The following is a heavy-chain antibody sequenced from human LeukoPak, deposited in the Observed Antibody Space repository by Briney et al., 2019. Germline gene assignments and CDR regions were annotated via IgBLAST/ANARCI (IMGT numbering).Heavy chain of an antibody. D-gene: IGHD6-13*01. CDR1: GFTFSDYY. V-gene: IGHV3-11*01. J-gene: IGHJ4*02. Sequence: GGSLRLSCAASGFTFSDYYMGWIRQAPGKGLEWVSYIDMSATTIYYADSVKGRFTISRDNAKNSLFLQMNSLRAEDTAVYYCAKDILAAGLFFDYWGQGALVTVSS. CDR3: AKDILAAGLFFDY. CDR2: IDMSATTI.